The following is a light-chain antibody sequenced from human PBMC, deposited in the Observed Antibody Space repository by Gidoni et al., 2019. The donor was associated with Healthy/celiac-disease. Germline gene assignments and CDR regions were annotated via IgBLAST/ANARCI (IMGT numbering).Light chain of an antibody. V-gene: IGKV1-39*01. J-gene: IGKJ2*01. CDR3: QQSYSTPYT. CDR1: QSISSY. CDR2: AAS. Sequence: DIQMTTSPSSLSASVGDRVTITCRASQSISSYLNWYQQKPGKAPKLLIYAASSLQSGVPSRFSGSGSGTDFTLTISSLQPEDFATCYCQQSYSTPYTFGQGTKLEIK.